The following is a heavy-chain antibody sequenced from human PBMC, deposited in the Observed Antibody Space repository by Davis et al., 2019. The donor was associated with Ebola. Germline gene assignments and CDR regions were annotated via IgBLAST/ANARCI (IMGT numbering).Heavy chain of an antibody. J-gene: IGHJ4*02. V-gene: IGHV1-2*04. CDR1: GYTFTSYY. CDR2: INPNSGGT. Sequence: AASVKVSCKASGYTFTSYYMHWVRQAPGQGLEWMGWINPNSGGTNYAQKFQGWVTMTRDTSISTAYMELSRLRSDDTAVYYCARLKLEWLFSLLYFDYWGQGTLVTVSS. CDR3: ARLKLEWLFSLLYFDY. D-gene: IGHD3-3*01.